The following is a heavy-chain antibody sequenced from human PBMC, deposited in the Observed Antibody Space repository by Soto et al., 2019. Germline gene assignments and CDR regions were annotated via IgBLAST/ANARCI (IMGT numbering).Heavy chain of an antibody. Sequence: PGGSLRLSCAASGFTFSSYGMHWVRQAPGKGLEWVAVIWYDGSNKYYADSVKGRFTISRDNSKNTLYLQMNSLRAEDTAVYYCARDPAAHCSSTSCQYQAVYYYYYMDVWGKGTTVTVSS. CDR1: GFTFSSYG. CDR2: IWYDGSNK. D-gene: IGHD2-2*01. CDR3: ARDPAAHCSSTSCQYQAVYYYYYMDV. V-gene: IGHV3-33*01. J-gene: IGHJ6*03.